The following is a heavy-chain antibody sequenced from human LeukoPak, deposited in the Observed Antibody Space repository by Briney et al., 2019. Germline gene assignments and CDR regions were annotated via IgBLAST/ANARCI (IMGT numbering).Heavy chain of an antibody. Sequence: GGSLRLSCAASGFTFSSYSMNWVRQAPGKGLAWVSSISSSSYIYYADSVKGRFTISRDNAKNSLYLQMNSLRAEDTAVYYCARAYGDYVADAFDIWGQGTMVTVSS. CDR1: GFTFSSYS. J-gene: IGHJ3*02. CDR2: ISSSSYI. D-gene: IGHD4-17*01. V-gene: IGHV3-21*01. CDR3: ARAYGDYVADAFDI.